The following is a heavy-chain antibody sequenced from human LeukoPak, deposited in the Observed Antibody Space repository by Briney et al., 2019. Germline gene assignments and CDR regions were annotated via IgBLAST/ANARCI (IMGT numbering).Heavy chain of an antibody. CDR2: INSDGSST. J-gene: IGHJ4*02. CDR3: ARAGVGDYFDY. Sequence: PGGSLRLSCAASGFTFSSYWMHWVRQAPGRGLVWVSRINSDGSSTSYADSVKGRFTISRDNAKNTLYLQMNSLRAEDTAVYYCARAGVGDYFDYWGQGTLVTVSS. D-gene: IGHD3-10*01. CDR1: GFTFSSYW. V-gene: IGHV3-74*01.